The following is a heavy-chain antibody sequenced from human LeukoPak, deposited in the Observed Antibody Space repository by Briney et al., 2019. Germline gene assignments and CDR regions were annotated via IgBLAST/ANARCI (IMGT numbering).Heavy chain of an antibody. D-gene: IGHD2-15*01. V-gene: IGHV4-59*01. Sequence: SETLSLTCTVSGGSISSYYRSWIRQPPGKGLEWIGYIYYSGSTNYNPSLKSRVTISVDTSKNQFSLKLSSVTAADTAVYYCARGCSGGSCYGSYDYWGQGTLVTVSS. J-gene: IGHJ4*02. CDR2: IYYSGST. CDR3: ARGCSGGSCYGSYDY. CDR1: GGSISSYY.